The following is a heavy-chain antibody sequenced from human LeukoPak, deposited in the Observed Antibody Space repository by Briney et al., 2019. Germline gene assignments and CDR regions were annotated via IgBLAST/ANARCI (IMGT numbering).Heavy chain of an antibody. V-gene: IGHV1-8*01. Sequence: ASVKVSCKASGYTFTSYDINWVRQATGQGLEWMGWMNPNSGNTGYAQKFQGRVTMTRNTSISTAYMELSSLRSGDTAVYYCARGLSSSWYYYYYGMDVWGQGTTVTVSS. CDR2: MNPNSGNT. J-gene: IGHJ6*02. CDR3: ARGLSSSWYYYYYGMDV. CDR1: GYTFTSYD. D-gene: IGHD6-13*01.